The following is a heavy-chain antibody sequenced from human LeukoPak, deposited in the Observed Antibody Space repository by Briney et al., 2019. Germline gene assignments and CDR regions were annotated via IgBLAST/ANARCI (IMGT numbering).Heavy chain of an antibody. D-gene: IGHD3-16*01. CDR2: IYYSGST. J-gene: IGHJ6*02. V-gene: IGHV4-31*03. Sequence: SQTLSPTCTVSGGSISSGGYYWSWIRQHPGKGLEWIGYIYYSGSTYYNPSLKSRVTISVDASESQFSLKLNSVTAADTAVYYCARDGANGMDVWGQGTTVTVSS. CDR1: GGSISSGGYY. CDR3: ARDGANGMDV.